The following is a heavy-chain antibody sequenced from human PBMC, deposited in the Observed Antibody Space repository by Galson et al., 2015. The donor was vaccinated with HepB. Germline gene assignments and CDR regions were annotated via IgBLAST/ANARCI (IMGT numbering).Heavy chain of an antibody. J-gene: IGHJ5*02. CDR2: ISSNGHYT. Sequence: SLRLSCADSGFTLSTNAMHWVRQAPGKGLGYVSDISSNGHYTFYTDSVRGRFTISRDNSKNTVYLQMSSLRPEDTAIYYCVKDAADILTGYSYFAAWGQGTLVTVSS. CDR3: VKDAADILTGYSYFAA. D-gene: IGHD3-9*01. V-gene: IGHV3-64D*06. CDR1: GFTLSTNA.